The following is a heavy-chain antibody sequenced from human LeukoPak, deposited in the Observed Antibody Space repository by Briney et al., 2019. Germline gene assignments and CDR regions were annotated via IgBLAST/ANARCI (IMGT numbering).Heavy chain of an antibody. CDR3: ARWTRYCSSTSCYTENGLDY. CDR2: IYPGDSDT. Sequence: GESLKISCKGSGYSFTSYWIGWVRQMPGKGLEWMGIIYPGDSDTRYSPSFQGQVTISADKSISTAYLQRSSLKASDTAMYYCARWTRYCSSTSCYTENGLDYWGQGTLVTVSS. D-gene: IGHD2-2*02. V-gene: IGHV5-51*01. J-gene: IGHJ4*02. CDR1: GYSFTSYW.